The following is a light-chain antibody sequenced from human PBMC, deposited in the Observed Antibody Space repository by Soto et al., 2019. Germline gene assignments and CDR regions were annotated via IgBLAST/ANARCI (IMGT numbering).Light chain of an antibody. Sequence: DSQSIPAPAAPSAPIGDRVTITCRASQFISGYLNWYQQKPGKAPKLLIYSAVSLQGGVPARFSGNRSGTDFNLTISSLQPEDFATYYCQQSFSNLITFGQGTRWRL. J-gene: IGKJ5*01. CDR2: SAV. CDR3: QQSFSNLIT. V-gene: IGKV1-39*01. CDR1: QFISGY.